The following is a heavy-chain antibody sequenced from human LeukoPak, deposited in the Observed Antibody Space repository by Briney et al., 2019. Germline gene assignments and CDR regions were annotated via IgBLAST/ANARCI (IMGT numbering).Heavy chain of an antibody. V-gene: IGHV4-39*07. CDR1: GGSISSSRNY. J-gene: IGHJ6*03. Sequence: SETLSLTCTVSGGSISSSRNYWVWIRQPPGKGLEWIGNIYYDGSTYYNPSLKSRVIISLDTSKNQFSLKLSSVTAADTAVYYCARDPGAPYSNYVYYYYYYPDVWGKGTTVTVSS. CDR3: ARDPGAPYSNYVYYYYYYPDV. D-gene: IGHD4-11*01. CDR2: IYYDGST.